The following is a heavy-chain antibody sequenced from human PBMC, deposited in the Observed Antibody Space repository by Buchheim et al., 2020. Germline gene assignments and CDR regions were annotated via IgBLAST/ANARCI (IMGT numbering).Heavy chain of an antibody. V-gene: IGHV3-48*02. CDR2: ISSSSSTI. D-gene: IGHD3-3*01. J-gene: IGHJ4*02. CDR3: ARRGLLEWSFPALDY. Sequence: EVQLLEFGGGSVQPGGSLRLSCAASGFTFSSSAMTWVRQAPGKGLEWVSYISSSSSTIYYADSVKGRFTISRDNAKNSLYLQMNSLRDEDTAVYYCARRGLLEWSFPALDYWGQGTL. CDR1: GFTFSSSA.